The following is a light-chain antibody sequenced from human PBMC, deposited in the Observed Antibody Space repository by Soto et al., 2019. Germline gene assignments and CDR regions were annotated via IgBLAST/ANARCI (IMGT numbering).Light chain of an antibody. CDR2: AAS. CDR1: QSVSSNH. J-gene: IGKJ4*01. Sequence: EIVLTQSPGTLSLSPGERATLSCRASQSVSSNHLAWFQQKPGQAPRLLIYAASSRATGIPDRFSGSGSGTDFTLTISRLEPEDFAVYYCQQYNNWPPLTFGGGTKVEIK. CDR3: QQYNNWPPLT. V-gene: IGKV3-20*01.